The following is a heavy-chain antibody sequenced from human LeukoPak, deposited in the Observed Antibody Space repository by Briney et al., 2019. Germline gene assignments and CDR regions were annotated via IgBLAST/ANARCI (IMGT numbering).Heavy chain of an antibody. Sequence: GGSLRLSCGASGFLFSTYWMQWVRHARGEGVMWVSRINSDGSSTIYADSVKGRFTISRDNSKNTLYLQMNSLRAEDTAVYYCARWDYVWGSYRHGYDYWGQGTLVTVSS. CDR3: ARWDYVWGSYRHGYDY. CDR2: INSDGSST. J-gene: IGHJ4*02. CDR1: GFLFSTYW. V-gene: IGHV3-74*01. D-gene: IGHD3-16*02.